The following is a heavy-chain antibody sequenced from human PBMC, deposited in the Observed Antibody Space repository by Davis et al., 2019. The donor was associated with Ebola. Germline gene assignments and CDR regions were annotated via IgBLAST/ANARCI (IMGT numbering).Heavy chain of an antibody. CDR3: ARDNNYDYVWGSYRPNNWFDP. D-gene: IGHD3-16*02. Sequence: AASVKVSCKASGYTFTGYYMHWVRQAPGQGLEWMGWIIPNSGGTNYAQKFQGRVTMTRDTSISTAYMELSRLRSDDTAVYYCARDNNYDYVWGSYRPNNWFDPWGQGTLVTVSS. V-gene: IGHV1-2*02. CDR2: IIPNSGGT. J-gene: IGHJ5*02. CDR1: GYTFTGYY.